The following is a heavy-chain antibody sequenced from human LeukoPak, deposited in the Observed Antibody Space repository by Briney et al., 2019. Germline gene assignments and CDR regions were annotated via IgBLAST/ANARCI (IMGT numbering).Heavy chain of an antibody. D-gene: IGHD1-26*01. V-gene: IGHV4-30-4*08. CDR3: ARIVGAGDAFDI. Sequence: SETLPLTCTVSGGSISSGDYYWSWIRQPPGKGLEWIGYIYYSGSTYYNPSLKSRVTISVDTSKNQFSLKLSSVTAADTAVYYCARIVGAGDAFDIWGQGTMVTVSS. CDR1: GGSISSGDYY. J-gene: IGHJ3*02. CDR2: IYYSGST.